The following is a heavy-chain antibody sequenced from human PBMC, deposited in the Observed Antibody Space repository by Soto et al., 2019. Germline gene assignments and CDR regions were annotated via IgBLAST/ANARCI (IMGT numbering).Heavy chain of an antibody. V-gene: IGHV3-7*03. CDR3: ASTKSAYDFWSGYYYNWFDP. J-gene: IGHJ5*02. Sequence: GGSLRLSCAASGFTFSSYWMSWVHQAPGKGLEWVANIKQDGSEKYYVDSVKGRFTISRDNAKNSLYLQMNSLRAEDTAVYYCASTKSAYDFWSGYYYNWFDPWGQGTLVTVSS. CDR1: GFTFSSYW. D-gene: IGHD3-3*01. CDR2: IKQDGSEK.